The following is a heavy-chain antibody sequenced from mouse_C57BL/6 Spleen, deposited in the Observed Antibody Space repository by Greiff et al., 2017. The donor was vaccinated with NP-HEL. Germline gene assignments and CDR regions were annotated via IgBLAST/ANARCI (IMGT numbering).Heavy chain of an antibody. D-gene: IGHD2-5*01. J-gene: IGHJ3*01. CDR2: IDPSDSYT. CDR3: ARGYSNPAWFAY. V-gene: IGHV1-69*01. CDR1: GYTFTSYW. Sequence: QVQLKQPGAELVMPGASVKLSCKASGYTFTSYWMHWVKQRPGQGLEWIGEIDPSDSYTNYNQKFKGKSTLTVDKSSSTAYMQLSSLTSEDSAVYYCARGYSNPAWFAYWGQGTLVTVSA.